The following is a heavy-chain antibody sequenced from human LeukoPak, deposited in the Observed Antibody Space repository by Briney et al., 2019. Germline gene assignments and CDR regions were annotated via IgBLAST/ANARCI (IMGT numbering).Heavy chain of an antibody. J-gene: IGHJ5*02. Sequence: SETLSLTCAVYGGSFSGYHWNWIRQPPGKGLEWIGEINHSGSINYNPSLKSRVTISLDTSKNEFSLKLTSVTAADTAVYYCARERVWRYCGGDSCGWFDPWGQGTLVTVSS. V-gene: IGHV4-34*01. CDR3: ARERVWRYCGGDSCGWFDP. D-gene: IGHD2-21*02. CDR2: INHSGSI. CDR1: GGSFSGYH.